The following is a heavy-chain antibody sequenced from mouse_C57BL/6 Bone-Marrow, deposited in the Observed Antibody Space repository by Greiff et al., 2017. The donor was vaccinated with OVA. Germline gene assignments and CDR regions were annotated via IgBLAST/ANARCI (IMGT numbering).Heavy chain of an antibody. CDR1: GYTFTSYW. CDR2: IHPNSGST. D-gene: IGHD1-1*01. CDR3: ARRPITTVVATKNYAMDY. Sequence: QVQLQQPGAELVKPGASVKLSCKASGYTFTSYWMHWVKQRPGQGLEWIGMIHPNSGSTNYNEKFKSKATLTVDKSSSTAYMQLSSLTSEDSAVYYCARRPITTVVATKNYAMDYWGQGTSVTVSS. V-gene: IGHV1-64*01. J-gene: IGHJ4*01.